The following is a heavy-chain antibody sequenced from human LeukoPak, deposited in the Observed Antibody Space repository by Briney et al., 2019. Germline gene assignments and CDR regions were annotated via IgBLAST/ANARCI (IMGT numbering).Heavy chain of an antibody. D-gene: IGHD3-22*01. CDR1: GFTFSSYS. CDR3: ARRYDSSGVDYYYYGMDV. V-gene: IGHV3-48*01. J-gene: IGHJ6*02. Sequence: GGSLRLSCAASGFTFSSYSMNWVRQAPGKGLEWVSYISSSSSTIYYADSVKGRFTISRDNAKNSLYLQMNSLRAEDTAVYYCARRYDSSGVDYYYYGMDVWGQGTTVTVSS. CDR2: ISSSSSTI.